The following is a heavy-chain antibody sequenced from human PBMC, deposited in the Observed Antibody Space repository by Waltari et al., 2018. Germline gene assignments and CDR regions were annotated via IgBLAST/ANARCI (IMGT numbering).Heavy chain of an antibody. D-gene: IGHD3-10*01. J-gene: IGHJ5*02. CDR3: AKDAFGNTYLDH. CDR1: GFSLSPFG. V-gene: IGHV3-30*02. CDR2: AAFDGSTT. Sequence: QVQLVESGGGVVQPGMSLRISCAASGFSLSPFGMHWGRQAPGEGREWVARAAFDGSTTYYADSVRGRFTIPRDNSKNTLYLDIDTLRVDDTAIYYCAKDAFGNTYLDHWGQGTLVTVSS.